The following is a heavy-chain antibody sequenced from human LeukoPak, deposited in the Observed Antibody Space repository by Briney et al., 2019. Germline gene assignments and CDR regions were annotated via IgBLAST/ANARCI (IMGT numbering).Heavy chain of an antibody. J-gene: IGHJ4*02. Sequence: SETLSLTCTVSRGSISSTTYYWGWIRQPPGKGLGWIGTIYYSGSTYYNPSLKSRVTISVDTSQNQFSLKLSSVTAADTAVYYCARGPTVKYFDYWGQGTLVTISS. CDR1: RGSISSTTYY. CDR3: ARGPTVKYFDY. V-gene: IGHV4-39*07. D-gene: IGHD4-17*01. CDR2: IYYSGST.